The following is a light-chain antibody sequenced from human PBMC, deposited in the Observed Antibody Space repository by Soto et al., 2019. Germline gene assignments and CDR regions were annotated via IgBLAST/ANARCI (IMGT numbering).Light chain of an antibody. Sequence: DIQLTQSPSFLSASVGDRVTITCRASQAISNNLAWYQHNPGKPPKLLIYGASTLQSGVPSRFSGSGSGTDFTLTISSLQPEDFATYSCEQLNNYPRALTFGGGTKVEIE. CDR2: GAS. CDR1: QAISNN. V-gene: IGKV1-9*01. J-gene: IGKJ4*01. CDR3: EQLNNYPRALT.